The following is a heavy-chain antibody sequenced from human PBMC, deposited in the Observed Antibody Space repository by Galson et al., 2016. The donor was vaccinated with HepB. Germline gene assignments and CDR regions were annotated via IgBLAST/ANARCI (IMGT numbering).Heavy chain of an antibody. Sequence: SLRLSCAASGFTFSDYSMNWVRLAPGKGLEYVSSISSSHSYIYYVDSVRGRFTISRDNARNSLHLQMNSLRAEDTAVYFCARGKDDTSSPDFPGGFDSWGQGTLVTVSS. J-gene: IGHJ4*02. CDR3: ARGKDDTSSPDFPGGFDS. V-gene: IGHV3-21*01. CDR1: GFTFSDYS. CDR2: ISSSHSYI. D-gene: IGHD6-6*01.